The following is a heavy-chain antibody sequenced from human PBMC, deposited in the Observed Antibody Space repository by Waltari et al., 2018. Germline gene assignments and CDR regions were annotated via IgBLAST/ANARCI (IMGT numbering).Heavy chain of an antibody. Sequence: QVQLRESGPGVVKPLETLSLNCAVSGGSINTGYYSPWNWIRQPPGKGLEWIGFFQDRGKPKYNPSLKGRVAISIDTSKNQYSLRLTSVTVADTATYYCARGQWGAAGIQEWYYFDLWGRGTLVTVSS. J-gene: IGHJ2*01. CDR3: ARGQWGAAGIQEWYYFDL. CDR2: FQDRGKP. V-gene: IGHV4-61*01. D-gene: IGHD3-3*01. CDR1: GGSINTGYYS.